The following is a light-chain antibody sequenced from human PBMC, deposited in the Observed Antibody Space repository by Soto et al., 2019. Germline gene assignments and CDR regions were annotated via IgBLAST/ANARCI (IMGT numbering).Light chain of an antibody. CDR3: QQYNSYWYT. Sequence: DIHMTQSPSTLSASVGDRVTITCRASQSISSWLAWYQQKPGKAPKLLIYKASSLESGVPSRFSGSGSGTEFTLTISSLQPDDFATYYCQQYNSYWYTFGQGTKVDIK. V-gene: IGKV1-5*03. J-gene: IGKJ2*01. CDR1: QSISSW. CDR2: KAS.